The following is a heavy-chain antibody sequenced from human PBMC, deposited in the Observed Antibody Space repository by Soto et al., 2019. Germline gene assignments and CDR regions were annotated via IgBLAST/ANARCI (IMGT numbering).Heavy chain of an antibody. CDR2: IYNSGST. Sequence: PSETLSLTCTVSGGSISSFYWSWIRQPPGKGLEWIGYIYNSGSTSYNPSLKSRVTISVDTSKNQFSLKLSSVTAADTAVYYCARFNWYFDLWGRGTLVTVSS. CDR3: ARFNWYFDL. CDR1: GGSISSFY. V-gene: IGHV4-59*08. J-gene: IGHJ2*01.